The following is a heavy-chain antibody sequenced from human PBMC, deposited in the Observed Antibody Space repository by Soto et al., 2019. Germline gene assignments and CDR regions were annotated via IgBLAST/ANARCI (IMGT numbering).Heavy chain of an antibody. CDR1: GGSIGSYY. V-gene: IGHV4-59*01. J-gene: IGHJ5*02. Sequence: SETLSLTCTVSGGSIGSYYWSWIRQPPGKGLEWIGYIYYSGSTYYNPSLKSRVTISVDTSKNQFSLKLSSVTAADTAVYYCARVRYLEDNWFDPWGQGTLVTVSS. CDR2: IYYSGST. CDR3: ARVRYLEDNWFDP. D-gene: IGHD3-9*01.